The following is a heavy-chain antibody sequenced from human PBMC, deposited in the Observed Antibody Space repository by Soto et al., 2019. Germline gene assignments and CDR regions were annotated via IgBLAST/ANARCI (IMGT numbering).Heavy chain of an antibody. Sequence: QVQLVQSGAEVKKPGASVKVSCKASGYTFTSYDINWVRQAPGQGLEWMGWMNPNSGNTGYAQKFQVRVTMTRNTSISTAYMELSSLRSEDTAVYYCAITHLRFGEHHYWGQGTLVTVSS. D-gene: IGHD3-10*01. CDR2: MNPNSGNT. CDR3: AITHLRFGEHHY. J-gene: IGHJ4*02. CDR1: GYTFTSYD. V-gene: IGHV1-8*01.